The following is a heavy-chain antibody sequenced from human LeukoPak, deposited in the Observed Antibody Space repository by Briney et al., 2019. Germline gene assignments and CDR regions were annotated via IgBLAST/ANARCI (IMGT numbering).Heavy chain of an antibody. CDR2: IYYSGST. Sequence: SETLSLTCTVSGGSISGYYWNWIRQPPGKGLEWIGYIYYSGSTKYKPSLKSRVTISVDTSKNQFSLKLSSVTAADTAVYYCARGRFLDAFDIWGQGTMVTVSS. CDR3: ARGRFLDAFDI. D-gene: IGHD3-3*01. J-gene: IGHJ3*02. CDR1: GGSISGYY. V-gene: IGHV4-59*01.